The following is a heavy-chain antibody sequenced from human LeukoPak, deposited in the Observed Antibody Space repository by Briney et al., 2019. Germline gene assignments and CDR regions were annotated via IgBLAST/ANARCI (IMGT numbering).Heavy chain of an antibody. J-gene: IGHJ4*02. Sequence: GGSLRLSCAASGFTFNSYAMSWVRQAPGKGLEWVSAISGSGGSTYYADSVKGRFTISRDNSKNTLYLQMNSLRAEDTAVYYCAKVGPCGGDCYSYYFDYWGQGTLVTVSS. V-gene: IGHV3-23*01. CDR2: ISGSGGST. CDR3: AKVGPCGGDCYSYYFDY. CDR1: GFTFNSYA. D-gene: IGHD2-21*02.